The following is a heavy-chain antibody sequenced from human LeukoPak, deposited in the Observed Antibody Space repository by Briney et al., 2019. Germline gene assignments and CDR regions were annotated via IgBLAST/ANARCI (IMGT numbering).Heavy chain of an antibody. CDR2: ISGYNDNA. V-gene: IGHV1-18*01. Sequence: GASVKVSCKASGYTFSTYGISWVRQAPGQGLEWMGWISGYNDNANFAQKFQGRDTMTPDTYTRTAYMELRRLRSDDTAVYYCARDGVAVAELLDYWGQGTLVTVSS. CDR1: GYTFSTYG. J-gene: IGHJ4*02. D-gene: IGHD6-19*01. CDR3: ARDGVAVAELLDY.